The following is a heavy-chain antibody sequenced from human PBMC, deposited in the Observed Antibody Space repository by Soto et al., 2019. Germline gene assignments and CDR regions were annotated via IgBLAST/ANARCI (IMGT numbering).Heavy chain of an antibody. V-gene: IGHV3-15*01. Sequence: EVQLVESGGGLVKPGGSRRLSCAASGFSFSYAWMNWVRQAPEKGLEWVGRVKSKTDGETTDYAAPVKGRFTISRDDSKNTVYLQMNSLKTEDTAVYYCTTTRGTTDSAFDIWGQGTMVTVSS. J-gene: IGHJ3*02. CDR1: GFSFSYAW. CDR2: VKSKTDGETT. D-gene: IGHD4-4*01. CDR3: TTTRGTTDSAFDI.